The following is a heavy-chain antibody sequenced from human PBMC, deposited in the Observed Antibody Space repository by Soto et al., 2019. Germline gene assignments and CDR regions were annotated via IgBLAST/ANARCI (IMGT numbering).Heavy chain of an antibody. D-gene: IGHD2-15*01. CDR3: ARAYCSGGSCYPYYYYYMDV. J-gene: IGHJ6*03. Sequence: GGSLRLSCAASGFTFSSYSMNWVRQAPGKGLEWVSSISSSSYIYYADSVKGRFTISRDNAKNSLYLQMNSLRAEDTAVYYCARAYCSGGSCYPYYYYYMDVWGKGTTVTVSS. CDR1: GFTFSSYS. V-gene: IGHV3-21*01. CDR2: ISSSSYI.